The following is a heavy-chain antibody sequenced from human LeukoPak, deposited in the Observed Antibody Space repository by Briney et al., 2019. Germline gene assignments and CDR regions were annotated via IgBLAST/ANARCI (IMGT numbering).Heavy chain of an antibody. Sequence: PGGSLRLSCAASGFTFSSYSMNWVRQAPGKGLEWVSSISSSSSYIYYADSVKGRFTISRDNSRNMAFLQMDSLSAEDTAVYYCARTREQWQVLDYWGQGTLVTVSS. CDR1: GFTFSSYS. CDR2: ISSSSSYI. J-gene: IGHJ4*02. CDR3: ARTREQWQVLDY. D-gene: IGHD6-19*01. V-gene: IGHV3-21*01.